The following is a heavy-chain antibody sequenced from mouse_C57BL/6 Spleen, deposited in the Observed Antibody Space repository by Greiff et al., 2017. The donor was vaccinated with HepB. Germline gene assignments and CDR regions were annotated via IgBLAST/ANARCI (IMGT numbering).Heavy chain of an antibody. CDR1: GFTFSDYG. CDR2: ISSGSSTI. J-gene: IGHJ1*03. CDR3: ASFYGKSWYFDV. Sequence: VQLQQSGGGLVKPGGSLKLSCAASGFTFSDYGMHWVRQAPEKGLEWVAYISSGSSTIYYADTVKGRFTISRDNAKNTLFLQMTSLRSEDTAMYYCASFYGKSWYFDVWGTGPTVTVSS. D-gene: IGHD2-1*01. V-gene: IGHV5-17*01.